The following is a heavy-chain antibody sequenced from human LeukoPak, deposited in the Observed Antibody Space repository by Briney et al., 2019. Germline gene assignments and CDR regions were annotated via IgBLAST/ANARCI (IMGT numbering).Heavy chain of an antibody. Sequence: SVKVSCKASGGTFSSYAISWVRQAPGQGLEWMGGIIPIFGTANYAQKFQGRATITTDESTSTAYMELSSLRSEDTAVYYCARESDYVWGSYRFWGQGTLVTVSS. CDR3: ARESDYVWGSYRF. CDR1: GGTFSSYA. V-gene: IGHV1-69*05. CDR2: IIPIFGTA. J-gene: IGHJ4*02. D-gene: IGHD3-16*02.